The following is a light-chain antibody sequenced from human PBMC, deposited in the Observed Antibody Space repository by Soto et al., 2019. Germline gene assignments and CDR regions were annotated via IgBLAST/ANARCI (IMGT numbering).Light chain of an antibody. V-gene: IGKV4-1*01. J-gene: IGKJ3*01. CDR3: QQYYSTPRAT. CDR2: WAS. Sequence: DIVMTQSPDSLAVSLGERATINCKSSQSVLYSYNNKNYLAWYQQKPGQPPKLLIYWASTRESGVPDRFSGSGSGTDFTLTISSLQAEDVAVYYCQQYYSTPRATFGPGTKVDIK. CDR1: QSVLYSYNNKNY.